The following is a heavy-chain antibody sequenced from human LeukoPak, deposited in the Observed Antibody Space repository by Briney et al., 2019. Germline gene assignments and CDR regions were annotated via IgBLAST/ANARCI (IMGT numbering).Heavy chain of an antibody. V-gene: IGHV4-38-2*02. CDR1: GYSISSGYY. CDR2: IYHSGST. CDR3: ARAGAYYYDSSGYLLFDY. D-gene: IGHD3-22*01. J-gene: IGHJ4*02. Sequence: SETLSLTCTVSGYSISSGYYWGWIRQPPGKGLEWIGSIYHSGSTYYNPSLKSRVTMSVDTSKNQFSLKLSSVTAADTAVYYCARAGAYYYDSSGYLLFDYWGQGTLVTVSS.